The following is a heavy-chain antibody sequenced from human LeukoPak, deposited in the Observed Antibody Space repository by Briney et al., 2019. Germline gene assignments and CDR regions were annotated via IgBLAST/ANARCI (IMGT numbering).Heavy chain of an antibody. Sequence: PGGSLRLSCAASGFTFSSYSMNWVRQAPGKGLEWVSSISSSSSYIYYADSVKGRFTISRDNAKNSLYLQMNSLRAEDTAVYYCARDQLAAPDLRLLEWLAKSSGWDVWGQGTTVTVSS. D-gene: IGHD3-3*01. CDR1: GFTFSSYS. V-gene: IGHV3-21*01. J-gene: IGHJ6*02. CDR2: ISSSSSYI. CDR3: ARDQLAAPDLRLLEWLAKSSGWDV.